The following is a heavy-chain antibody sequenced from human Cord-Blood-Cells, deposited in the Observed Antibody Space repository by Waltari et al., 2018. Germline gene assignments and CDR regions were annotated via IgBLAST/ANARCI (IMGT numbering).Heavy chain of an antibody. D-gene: IGHD1-26*01. CDR2: IYYSAST. J-gene: IGHJ4*02. CDR1: GGSISSHY. Sequence: QVQLQESGPGLVKPSETLSLTCTVSGGSISSHYWSWIRQPPGKGLEWIGYIYYSASTNYNPSLKGRVTISVDTSKNQFSLKLSSVTAADTAVYYCARGLGFYSGSYYFDYWGQGTLVTVSS. V-gene: IGHV4-59*11. CDR3: ARGLGFYSGSYYFDY.